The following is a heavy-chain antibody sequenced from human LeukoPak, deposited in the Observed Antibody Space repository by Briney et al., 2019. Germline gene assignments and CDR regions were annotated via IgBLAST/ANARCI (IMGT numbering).Heavy chain of an antibody. CDR3: AREGGPYRPLDY. CDR2: VNLQGST. J-gene: IGHJ4*02. V-gene: IGHV4-4*02. Sequence: PSETLSLTCGVSGGSITNTNYWPWVRQPPGKGLEWIGGVNLQGSTNYNPSLMGRVTIAVDTSENHISLQLTSVTAADTAVYYCAREGGPYRPLDYSGQGTLVTVSS. CDR1: GGSITNTNY.